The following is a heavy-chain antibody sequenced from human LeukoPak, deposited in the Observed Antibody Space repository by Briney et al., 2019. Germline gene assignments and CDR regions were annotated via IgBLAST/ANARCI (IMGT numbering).Heavy chain of an antibody. J-gene: IGHJ4*02. V-gene: IGHV3-30*02. CDR1: GVTFSSYG. CDR3: ARVEAVYYYGSASPYSPY. CDR2: IRYDGTNE. D-gene: IGHD3-10*01. Sequence: GGSLRLSCAASGVTFSSYGMHWVRQAPGKGLEWVTFIRYDGTNEYYADSVRGRFTISRDNSKNTLYLQMNSLRPEDTAVYYCARVEAVYYYGSASPYSPYWGQGTLVTVSS.